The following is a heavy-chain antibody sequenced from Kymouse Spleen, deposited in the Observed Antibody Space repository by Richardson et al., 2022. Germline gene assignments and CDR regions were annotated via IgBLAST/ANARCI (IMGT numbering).Heavy chain of an antibody. CDR2: IYYSGST. V-gene: IGHV4-61*01. CDR3: ARNYDILTGYYNVGY. D-gene: IGHD3-9*01. CDR1: GGSVSSGSYY. Sequence: QVQLQESGPGLVKPSETLSLTCTVSGGSVSSGSYYWSWIRQPPGKGLEWIGYIYYSGSTNYNPSLKSRVTISVDTSKNQFSLKLSSVTAADTAVYYCARNYDILTGYYNVGYWGQGTLVTVSS. J-gene: IGHJ4*02.